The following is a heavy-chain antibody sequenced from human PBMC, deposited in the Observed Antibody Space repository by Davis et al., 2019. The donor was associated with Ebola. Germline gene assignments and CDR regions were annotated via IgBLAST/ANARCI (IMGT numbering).Heavy chain of an antibody. J-gene: IGHJ6*02. CDR3: ARSIPHFSFWTADLIGGMDV. Sequence: ASVKVSCKASGYSFTSYEINWVRHAAGQGLEWMGWMRPNSGDSDYGQKFQGRVTMTRDTSTNTAYMELSSLISEDTAVYYCARSIPHFSFWTADLIGGMDVWGQGTTVIVSS. CDR2: MRPNSGDS. D-gene: IGHD3/OR15-3a*01. CDR1: GYSFTSYE. V-gene: IGHV1-8*01.